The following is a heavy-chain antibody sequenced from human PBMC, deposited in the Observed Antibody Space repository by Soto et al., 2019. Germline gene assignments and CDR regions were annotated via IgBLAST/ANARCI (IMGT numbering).Heavy chain of an antibody. D-gene: IGHD1-26*01. J-gene: IGHJ5*02. V-gene: IGHV4-39*07. CDR1: GGSISSSSYY. CDR3: ARALYSGSYYWFDP. Sequence: SETLSLTCTVSGGSISSSSYYWGWIRQPPGKGLEWIGSIYYSGSTYYNPSLKSRVTISVDTSKNQFSLKLSSVTAADTAVYYCARALYSGSYYWFDPWGQGTLVTVSS. CDR2: IYYSGST.